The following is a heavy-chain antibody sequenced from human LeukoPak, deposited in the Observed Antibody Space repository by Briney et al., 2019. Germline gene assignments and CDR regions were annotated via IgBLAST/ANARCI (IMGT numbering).Heavy chain of an antibody. V-gene: IGHV5-51*01. D-gene: IGHD3-10*01. CDR2: IYPGDSET. CDR1: GYSFKSYW. CDR3: ERHLSSITSSPNY. Sequence: GESLKTSCKGSGYSFKSYWIACVRQMPGKGLEWRGIIYPGDSETRYSPSFQDQVTISVDKSLSTAYVQWSSLKASDTAIYYCERHLSSITSSPNYWGQGTLVTVSS. J-gene: IGHJ4*02.